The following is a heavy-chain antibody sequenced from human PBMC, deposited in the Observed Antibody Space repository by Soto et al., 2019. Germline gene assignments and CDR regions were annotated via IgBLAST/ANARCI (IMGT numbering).Heavy chain of an antibody. CDR2: IYATGTT. Sequence: KASDTLSLTCTVSGASISGFYWSWIRKSAGKGLEWIGLIYATGTTDYNPSLKSRVMMSVDTSKKQFSLKLRSVTAADTAVYYCVRDGKKTLRDWFDPWGQGISVTFS. CDR1: GASISGFY. CDR3: VRDGKKTLRDWFDP. D-gene: IGHD1-1*01. J-gene: IGHJ5*02. V-gene: IGHV4-4*07.